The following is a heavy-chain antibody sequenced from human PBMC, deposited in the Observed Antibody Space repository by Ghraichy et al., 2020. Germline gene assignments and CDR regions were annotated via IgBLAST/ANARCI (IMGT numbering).Heavy chain of an antibody. V-gene: IGHV4-31*03. CDR1: GGSISSGGYY. Sequence: SETLSLTCTVSGGSISSGGYYWSWIRQHPGKGLEWIGYIYYSGSTYYNPSLKSRVTISVDTSKNQFSLKLSSVTAADTAVYYCARDVIAVAGIHLDYWGQGTLVTVSS. CDR2: IYYSGST. J-gene: IGHJ4*02. D-gene: IGHD6-19*01. CDR3: ARDVIAVAGIHLDY.